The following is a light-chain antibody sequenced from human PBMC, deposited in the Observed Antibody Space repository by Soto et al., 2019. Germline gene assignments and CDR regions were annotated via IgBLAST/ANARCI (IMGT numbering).Light chain of an antibody. V-gene: IGLV2-14*01. CDR1: SSDVGGYNY. Sequence: SALTQPASVSGSPGQSITISCTGTSSDVGGYNYVSWYQQHPGKAPKLMIYDVSNRPSGVSNRFSGSKSGNTASLTISGLQAEYEADYYCSSYTSSSTYVVFGGGTKLTVL. CDR2: DVS. J-gene: IGLJ2*01. CDR3: SSYTSSSTYVV.